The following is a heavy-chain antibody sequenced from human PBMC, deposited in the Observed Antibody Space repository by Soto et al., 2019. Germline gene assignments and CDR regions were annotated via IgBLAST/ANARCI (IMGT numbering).Heavy chain of an antibody. CDR3: ARRAGARAFYYYGLDV. J-gene: IGHJ6*02. CDR2: IYPGDSET. CDR1: GCRFDSYW. Sequence: EVQLVQSGVEVKKPGESLKISCKGSGCRFDSYWIGWVRQMPGKGLEWMGIIYPGDSETRYSPSFQGHVTISVDKSISTAYLQWSSLKPSDTAKYYCARRAGARAFYYYGLDVWGLGTTVTVSS. V-gene: IGHV5-51*01. D-gene: IGHD6-6*01.